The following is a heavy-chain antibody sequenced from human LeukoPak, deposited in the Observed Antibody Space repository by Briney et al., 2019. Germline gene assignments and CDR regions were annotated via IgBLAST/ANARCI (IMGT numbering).Heavy chain of an antibody. CDR3: ARGRVLRYFEDYYYMDV. Sequence: ASVKVSCKASGGTFSSYAISWVRQAPGQGLEWMGGIIPIFGTANYAQKFQGRVTITTDESTSTAYMELSSLRSEDTAVYYRARGRVLRYFEDYYYMDVWGKGTTVTVS. D-gene: IGHD3-9*01. V-gene: IGHV1-69*05. CDR2: IIPIFGTA. CDR1: GGTFSSYA. J-gene: IGHJ6*03.